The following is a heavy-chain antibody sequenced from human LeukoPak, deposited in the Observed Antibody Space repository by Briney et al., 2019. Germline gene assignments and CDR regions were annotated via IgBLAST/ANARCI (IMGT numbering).Heavy chain of an antibody. J-gene: IGHJ5*02. V-gene: IGHV4-4*07. CDR3: ARLTYSNNWYFRRGLDNWFDP. D-gene: IGHD6-13*01. CDR1: GGSITIYY. CDR2: IYTSGST. Sequence: PSETLSLTCTVSGGSITIYYWSWIRQPAGKGLEWIGRIYTSGSTNYNPSLKSRVTMSVDTSKNQFSLKLSSVTAADTAVYYCARLTYSNNWYFRRGLDNWFDPWGQGTLVTVSS.